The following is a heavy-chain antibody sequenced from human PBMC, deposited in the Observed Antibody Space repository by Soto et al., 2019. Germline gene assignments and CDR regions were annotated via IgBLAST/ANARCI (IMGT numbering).Heavy chain of an antibody. CDR3: ARGDLLYGDYSGGILVGFDY. J-gene: IGHJ4*02. D-gene: IGHD4-17*01. CDR1: GGSISSYY. CDR2: IYYSGST. Sequence: SETLSLTCTVSGGSISSYYWSWIRQPPGKGLEWIGYIYYSGSTNYNPSLKSRVTISVDTSKNQFSLKLSSVTAADTAVYYCARGDLLYGDYSGGILVGFDYWGQGTLVTVSS. V-gene: IGHV4-59*01.